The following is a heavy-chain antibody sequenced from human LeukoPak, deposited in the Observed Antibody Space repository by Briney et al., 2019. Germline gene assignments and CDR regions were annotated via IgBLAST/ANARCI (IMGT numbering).Heavy chain of an antibody. Sequence: SETLSLTCAVSGYSISSDYYWGWIRQPPGKGLEWIGSSHQSASTYYNPSLKSRVTISVDTSKNQFSLKVSSVTAADTAVYYCARLQQDRGSTWYAEYYYYIDVWGKGTTATVSS. J-gene: IGHJ6*03. V-gene: IGHV4-38-2*01. CDR2: SHQSAST. CDR1: GYSISSDYY. D-gene: IGHD6-13*01. CDR3: ARLQQDRGSTWYAEYYYYIDV.